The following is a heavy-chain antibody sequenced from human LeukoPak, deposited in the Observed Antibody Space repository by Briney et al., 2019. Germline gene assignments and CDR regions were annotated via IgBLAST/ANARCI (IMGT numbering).Heavy chain of an antibody. CDR2: ISYDGNNK. Sequence: GRSLRLSCAASGFTFSPYAMHWVRQAPGKGLEWVAVISYDGNNKYYADSVKGRFTISRDNSKSTLSLQMNSLRADDTAVYYCAREQEAFDIWGQGTMVTVSS. CDR1: GFTFSPYA. CDR3: AREQEAFDI. J-gene: IGHJ3*02. V-gene: IGHV3-30-3*01.